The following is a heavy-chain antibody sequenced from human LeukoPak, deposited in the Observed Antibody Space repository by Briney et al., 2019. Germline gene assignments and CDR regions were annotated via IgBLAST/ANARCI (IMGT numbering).Heavy chain of an antibody. Sequence: PSETLSLTCTVSGGSISSGDYYWSWIRQPPGKGLEWIGYIYHSGSPYSNPSLKSRLTISVDTSKNQFSLKLSSVTAADTAVYYCARVLVDCSGGSCYYFDYWGQGTLVTVSS. J-gene: IGHJ4*02. D-gene: IGHD2-15*01. CDR2: IYHSGSP. V-gene: IGHV4-30-4*01. CDR1: GGSISSGDYY. CDR3: ARVLVDCSGGSCYYFDY.